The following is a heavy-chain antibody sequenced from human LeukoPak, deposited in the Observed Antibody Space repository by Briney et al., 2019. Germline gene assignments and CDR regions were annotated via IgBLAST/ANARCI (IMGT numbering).Heavy chain of an antibody. J-gene: IGHJ3*02. CDR3: AKFWFSGGSGSYHDAFDI. CDR2: ISGSSGST. V-gene: IGHV3-23*01. Sequence: GGTLRLSCAVSGFTFSDYAMTWVRQAPGKGLEWVSAISGSSGSTYYADSVKGRFTISRDNSKNTLYLQMNSLRAEDTAVYYCAKFWFSGGSGSYHDAFDIWGQGTMVTVSS. D-gene: IGHD3-10*01. CDR1: GFTFSDYA.